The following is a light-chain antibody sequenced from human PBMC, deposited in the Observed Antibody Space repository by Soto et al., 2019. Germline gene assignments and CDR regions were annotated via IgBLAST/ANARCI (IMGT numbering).Light chain of an antibody. V-gene: IGLV1-44*01. J-gene: IGLJ1*01. Sequence: QSVLTQPPSASGTPGQRVTISCSGSSSNIGSNTVNWYQQLPGTAPKLLIYSNNQRPSGVPGRFSGSKSGTSASLAISGLQSEDEADYYCAAWDDSLNVPYVFGTGTKVTV. CDR1: SSNIGSNT. CDR2: SNN. CDR3: AAWDDSLNVPYV.